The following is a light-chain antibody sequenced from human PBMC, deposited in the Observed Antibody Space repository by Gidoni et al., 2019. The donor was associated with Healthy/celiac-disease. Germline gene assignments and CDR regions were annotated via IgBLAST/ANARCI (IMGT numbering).Light chain of an antibody. V-gene: IGKV4-1*01. Sequence: DIVMTQSPDSPAASLGERATIQCKSSQSVLYSSNNQNYLAWYQQKPGQPPKLLIYWASTRESGVPDRFSGSGSGTDFTLTISSLQAEDVAVYYCQQYYSTPRTFGQGTKVEIK. J-gene: IGKJ1*01. CDR2: WAS. CDR3: QQYYSTPRT. CDR1: QSVLYSSNNQNY.